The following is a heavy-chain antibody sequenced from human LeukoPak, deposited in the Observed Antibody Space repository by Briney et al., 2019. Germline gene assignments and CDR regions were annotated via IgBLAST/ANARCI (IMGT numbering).Heavy chain of an antibody. CDR2: VFASGTT. V-gene: IGHV4-4*07. CDR1: GDSISRYY. CDR3: ARGWKQLVY. D-gene: IGHD1-1*01. J-gene: IGHJ4*02. Sequence: PSETLSLTCSVSGDSISRYYWNWIRQPAGKGLEWIGRVFASGTTNYNPSLTSRVSMSADKSKNQVSLRLSSVTAADTAIYYCARGWKQLVYWGQGALVTVSS.